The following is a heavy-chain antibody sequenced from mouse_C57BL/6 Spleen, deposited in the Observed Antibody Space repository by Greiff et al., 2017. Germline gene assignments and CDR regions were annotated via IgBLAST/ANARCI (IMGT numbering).Heavy chain of an antibody. CDR3: ALPVTTVVATGFDY. D-gene: IGHD1-1*01. CDR2: IDPNSGGT. V-gene: IGHV1-72*01. Sequence: VQLQQPGAELVKPGASVKLSCKASGYTFTSYWMHWVKQRPGRGLEWIGRIDPNSGGTKYNEKFKSKATLTVDKPSSTAYMQLSSLTSEDSAVYYCALPVTTVVATGFDYWGQGTTLTVSS. J-gene: IGHJ2*01. CDR1: GYTFTSYW.